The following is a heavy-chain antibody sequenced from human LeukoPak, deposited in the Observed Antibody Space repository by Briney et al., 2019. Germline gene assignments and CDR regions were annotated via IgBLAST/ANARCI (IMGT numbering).Heavy chain of an antibody. CDR1: GGSFSGYY. V-gene: IGHV4-34*01. Sequence: SETLSLTCAVYGGSFSGYYWSWIRQPPGKGLEWIGEINHSGSTNYNPSLKSRVTISVDTSKNQFSLKRSSVTAADTAVYYCAREENIAVAGIDIWGQGTMVTVSS. CDR2: INHSGST. J-gene: IGHJ3*02. D-gene: IGHD6-19*01. CDR3: AREENIAVAGIDI.